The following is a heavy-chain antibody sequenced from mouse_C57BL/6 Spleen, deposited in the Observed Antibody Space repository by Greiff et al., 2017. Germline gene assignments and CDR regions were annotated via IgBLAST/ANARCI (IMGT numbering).Heavy chain of an antibody. CDR1: GYTFTSYW. J-gene: IGHJ4*01. D-gene: IGHD3-1*01. V-gene: IGHV1-64*01. CDR3: AREAPGLRSAMDY. CDR2: IHPNSGST. Sequence: QVQLQQPGAELVKPGASVKLSCKASGYTFTSYWMHWVKQRPGQGLEWIGMIHPNSGSTNYNEKFKSKATLTVDKSSSTAYIQLSSLTSEDSAVYYCAREAPGLRSAMDYWGQGTSVTVSS.